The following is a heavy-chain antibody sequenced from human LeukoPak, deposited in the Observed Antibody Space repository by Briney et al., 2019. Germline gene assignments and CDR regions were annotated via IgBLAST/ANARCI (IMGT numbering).Heavy chain of an antibody. V-gene: IGHV1-69*05. D-gene: IGHD3-10*01. CDR3: ARERVLWFGELSPSYYYGMDV. J-gene: IGHJ6*02. CDR2: IIPIFGTA. Sequence: ASVKGSCKASGGTFSSYAISWVRQAPGQGLEWMGGIIPIFGTANYAQKFQGRVTITRDTSASTAYMELSSLRSEDTAVYYCARERVLWFGELSPSYYYGMDVWGQGTTVTVSS. CDR1: GGTFSSYA.